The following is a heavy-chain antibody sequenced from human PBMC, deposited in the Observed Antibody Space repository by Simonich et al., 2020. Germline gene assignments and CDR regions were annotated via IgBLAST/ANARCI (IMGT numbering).Heavy chain of an antibody. CDR1: GFTFSSYS. D-gene: IGHD5-12*01. CDR3: ARDSSYYAFDI. Sequence: EVQLVESGGGLVQPGGSLRLSCAASGFTFSSYSMNWVRQAPGKGLEWVSYNSSRSITIYYADSVKGRFTISRDNAKNSLYLQMNSLRAEDTAVYYCARDSSYYAFDIWGQGTMVTVSS. J-gene: IGHJ3*02. V-gene: IGHV3-48*01. CDR2: NSSRSITI.